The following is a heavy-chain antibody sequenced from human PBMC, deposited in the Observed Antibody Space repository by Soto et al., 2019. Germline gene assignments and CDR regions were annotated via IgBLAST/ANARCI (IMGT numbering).Heavy chain of an antibody. V-gene: IGHV3-9*01. J-gene: IGHJ6*02. D-gene: IGHD5-18*01. CDR2: ISWNSGSI. Sequence: GGSLRHSCAASGFTFDDYAMHWVRQAPGKGLEWVSGISWNSGSIGYADSVKGRFTISRDNAKNSLYLQMNSLRAEDTALYYCAKDNRRGYSYGWDYYYYGMDVWGQGTTVTVSS. CDR1: GFTFDDYA. CDR3: AKDNRRGYSYGWDYYYYGMDV.